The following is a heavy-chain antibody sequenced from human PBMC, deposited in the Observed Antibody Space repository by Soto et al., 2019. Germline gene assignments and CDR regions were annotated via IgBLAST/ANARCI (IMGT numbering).Heavy chain of an antibody. V-gene: IGHV3-33*01. CDR2: IWYDGSNK. CDR1: GFTFSSYG. D-gene: IGHD5-12*01. J-gene: IGHJ6*02. Sequence: QVQLVESGGGVVQPGRSLRLSCAASGFTFSSYGMHWVRQAPGKGLEWVAVIWYDGSNKYYADSVKGRFTISRDNSKNTLYLQMNSLRAEDTAVYYCARDIVATLDPATYYYGMDVWGQGTTDTVSS. CDR3: ARDIVATLDPATYYYGMDV.